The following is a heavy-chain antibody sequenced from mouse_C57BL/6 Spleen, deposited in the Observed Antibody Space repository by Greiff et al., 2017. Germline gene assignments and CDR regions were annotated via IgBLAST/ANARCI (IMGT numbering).Heavy chain of an antibody. CDR2: IYPGDGVT. CDR3: ASSSGIFPRYFDD. CDR1: GYAFSSSW. J-gene: IGHJ2*01. Sequence: VQLQQSGPELVKPGASVKISCKASGYAFSSSWMNWVKQRPGKGLEWIGRIYPGDGVTNYNGKFKGKATLTADKSSSTAYMHLSSLTSEDSAVYFCASSSGIFPRYFDDWGQGTTLTVSS. V-gene: IGHV1-82*01.